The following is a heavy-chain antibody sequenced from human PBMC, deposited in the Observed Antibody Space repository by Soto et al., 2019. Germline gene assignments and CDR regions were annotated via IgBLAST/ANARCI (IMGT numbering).Heavy chain of an antibody. J-gene: IGHJ3*02. V-gene: IGHV1-69*06. CDR2: IIPTFGTA. CDR3: TRSEPARHRGFHI. D-gene: IGHD2-15*01. CDR1: GGTFSSSA. Sequence: QVQLVQSGAEMREPGSSVKVSCKASGGTFSSSAINWLRQAPGQGPEWMGGIIPTFGTANYIEKFRGRVTITAATSTRTASMEVSSLTSEDTDMYFCTRSEPARHRGFHIWGQGIMVTVSS.